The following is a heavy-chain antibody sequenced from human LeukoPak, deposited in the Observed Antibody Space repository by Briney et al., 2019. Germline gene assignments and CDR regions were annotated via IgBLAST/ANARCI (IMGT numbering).Heavy chain of an antibody. Sequence: GGSLRLSCAASGFTFSSYDIHWVRQATGKGLEWVSGIGTAGEIYYPGSVKGRFTISRENAKNSLYLQMNSLRAGDTAVFYCATNDYGASDYWGQGTLVTVSS. D-gene: IGHD4-17*01. V-gene: IGHV3-13*01. CDR3: ATNDYGASDY. J-gene: IGHJ4*02. CDR2: IGTAGEI. CDR1: GFTFSSYD.